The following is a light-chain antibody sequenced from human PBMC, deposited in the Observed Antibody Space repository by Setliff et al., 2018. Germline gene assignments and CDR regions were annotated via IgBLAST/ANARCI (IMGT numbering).Light chain of an antibody. CDR1: SSDIGAYNY. V-gene: IGLV2-14*03. J-gene: IGLJ2*01. CDR3: SSYTSSSTLRL. Sequence: QSVLAQPASVSGSPGQSITISCTGTSSDIGAYNYVPWYQQYPGKAPKLMIFDVSNRPSGVSTRFSGSKSGNTASLTISGLQTEDEADYFCSSYTSSSTLRLFGGGTK. CDR2: DVS.